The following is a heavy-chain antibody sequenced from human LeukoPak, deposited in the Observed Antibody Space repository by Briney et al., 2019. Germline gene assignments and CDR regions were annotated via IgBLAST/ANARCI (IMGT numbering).Heavy chain of an antibody. CDR2: INQGGSDK. CDR3: TRDRSRAEDD. J-gene: IGHJ4*02. Sequence: PGGSLRLSCAASGFTFSIYSMNWVRRAPGKGLEWVANINQGGSDKYYVDSVKGRFTISRDNANNLLYLQMNSLRGEDTAVYYCTRDRSRAEDDWGQGTLVTVSS. V-gene: IGHV3-7*01. CDR1: GFTFSIYS. D-gene: IGHD1-14*01.